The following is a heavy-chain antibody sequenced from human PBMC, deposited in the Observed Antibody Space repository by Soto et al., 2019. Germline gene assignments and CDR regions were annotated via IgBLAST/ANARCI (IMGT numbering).Heavy chain of an antibody. Sequence: EVQLVESGGGLVQPGGSLRLSCAASGFTVSSNYMSWVRQAPGKGLEWVSVIYSGGSTYYADSVKGRFTISRDNSKNTLYLQMNSLRAEDTAVYYCARHPEYDYYDSDWYYFDYWGQGTLVTVSS. CDR2: IYSGGST. CDR3: ARHPEYDYYDSDWYYFDY. J-gene: IGHJ4*02. V-gene: IGHV3-66*04. CDR1: GFTVSSNY. D-gene: IGHD3-22*01.